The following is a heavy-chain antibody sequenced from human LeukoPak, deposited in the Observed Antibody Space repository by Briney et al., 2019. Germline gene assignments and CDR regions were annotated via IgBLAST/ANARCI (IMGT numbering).Heavy chain of an antibody. Sequence: PGGSLRLSCAASGFTFSSYAMSWVRQAPGKGLDWVALISYDGSNKYYADSVKGRFTISRDNSKNTLYLQMNSLRAEDSAVYYCAKHSSGISVAGTVQYWGQGTLVTVSS. CDR3: AKHSSGISVAGTVQY. D-gene: IGHD6-19*01. V-gene: IGHV3-30*18. J-gene: IGHJ4*02. CDR1: GFTFSSYA. CDR2: ISYDGSNK.